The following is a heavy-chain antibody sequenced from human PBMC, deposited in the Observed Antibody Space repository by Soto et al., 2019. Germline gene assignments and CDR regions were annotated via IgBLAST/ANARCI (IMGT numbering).Heavy chain of an antibody. J-gene: IGHJ4*02. Sequence: QVQLVQSGAEEKKPGASVKVSCKASGYTFTSYAMHWVRQAPGQRLEWMGWINAGNGNTKYSQKFQGRVTITRDTSASTAYMELSSLRSEDTAVYYCARSRRYYYDSSGYCDYWGQGTLVPVSS. CDR3: ARSRRYYYDSSGYCDY. CDR1: GYTFTSYA. V-gene: IGHV1-3*05. CDR2: INAGNGNT. D-gene: IGHD3-22*01.